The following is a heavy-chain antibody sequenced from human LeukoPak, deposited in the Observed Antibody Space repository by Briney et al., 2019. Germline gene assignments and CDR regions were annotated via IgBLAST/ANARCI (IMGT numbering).Heavy chain of an antibody. V-gene: IGHV1-2*02. CDR1: GYSFIGYY. CDR2: INPNSGGA. CDR3: AKSTNWGSISDGFDI. J-gene: IGHJ3*02. Sequence: EASVKVSCKASGYSFIGYYIHCVRQAPGQGLEWMGWINPNSGGANYAQKFQGRVTMTRDTSISTVYMELTRLRSDDTAMYYCAKSTNWGSISDGFDIWGQGTMVTVAS. D-gene: IGHD7-27*01.